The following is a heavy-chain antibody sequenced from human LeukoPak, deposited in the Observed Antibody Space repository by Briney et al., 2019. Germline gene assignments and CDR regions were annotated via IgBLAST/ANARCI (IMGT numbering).Heavy chain of an antibody. J-gene: IGHJ4*02. CDR1: GGSVSSYY. CDR2: IYSSGST. Sequence: SETLSLTCTVSGGSVSSYYWSWIRQPAGKTLEWIGRIYSSGSTDYNPSLKSRVTMSVDTSKNQFSLKMSSVTAADTAVYYCARDRQQLVRGDYFDYWGQGTLVTVSS. V-gene: IGHV4-4*07. D-gene: IGHD6-13*01. CDR3: ARDRQQLVRGDYFDY.